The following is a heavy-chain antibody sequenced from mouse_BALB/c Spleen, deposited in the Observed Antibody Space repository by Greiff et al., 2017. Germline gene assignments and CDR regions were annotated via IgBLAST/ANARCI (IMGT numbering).Heavy chain of an antibody. D-gene: IGHD2-14*01. J-gene: IGHJ1*01. CDR1: GFTFSSFG. CDR3: ARAYYRYENRYFDV. Sequence: EVQRVESGGGLVQPGGSRKLSCAASGFTFSSFGMHWVRQAPEKGLEWVAYISSGSSTIYYADTVKGRFTISRDNPKNTLFLQMTSLRSEDTAMYYCARAYYRYENRYFDVWGAGTTVTVSS. V-gene: IGHV5-17*02. CDR2: ISSGSSTI.